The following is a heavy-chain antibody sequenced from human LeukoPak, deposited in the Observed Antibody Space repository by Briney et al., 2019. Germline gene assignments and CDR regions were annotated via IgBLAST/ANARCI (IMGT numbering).Heavy chain of an antibody. D-gene: IGHD6-19*01. V-gene: IGHV3-23*01. CDR3: AKTTAGYSSGRYPGWPVDY. CDR2: ISGSGGST. Sequence: GGSLRLSCAASGFTFGSYAMSWVRQAPGKGLEWVSGISGSGGSTFYADSVKGRFTISRDNSENTVYLQMNSLRADDTAVYYCAKTTAGYSSGRYPGWPVDYWGQGTLVTVSS. J-gene: IGHJ4*02. CDR1: GFTFGSYA.